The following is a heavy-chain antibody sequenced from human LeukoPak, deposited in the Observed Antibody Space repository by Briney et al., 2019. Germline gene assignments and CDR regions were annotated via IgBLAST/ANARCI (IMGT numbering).Heavy chain of an antibody. D-gene: IGHD3-9*01. J-gene: IGHJ4*02. CDR2: IISSSSYT. Sequence: GGSLRLSCAASGFTLSDYYMSWIRQAPGKGLEWASYIISSSSYTNYADSGKGRFTISRDNAKNSLYLQMNSLRAEDTAVYYCARFGLRYFDWLPFDYWGQGTLVTVSS. V-gene: IGHV3-11*06. CDR3: ARFGLRYFDWLPFDY. CDR1: GFTLSDYY.